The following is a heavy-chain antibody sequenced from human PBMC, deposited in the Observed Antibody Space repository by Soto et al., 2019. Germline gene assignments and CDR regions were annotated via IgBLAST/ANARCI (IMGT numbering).Heavy chain of an antibody. CDR2: IYPGDSDT. CDR3: VRATTSRVAAYYYGMAV. D-gene: IGHD6-25*01. Sequence: GESLKISCKGSGYSFTSYWIGWVRQMPGKGLEWMCIIYPGDSDTRYSPSFQGQVTISADRSISTAYLQWSSLKASDTAMYYCVRATTSRVAAYYYGMAVGGQGTTVTVSS. CDR1: GYSFTSYW. V-gene: IGHV5-51*01. J-gene: IGHJ6*01.